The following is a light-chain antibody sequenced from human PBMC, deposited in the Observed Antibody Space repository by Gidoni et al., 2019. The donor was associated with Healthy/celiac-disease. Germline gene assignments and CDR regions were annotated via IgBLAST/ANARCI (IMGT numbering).Light chain of an antibody. J-gene: IGLJ3*02. Sequence: QSALTQPASGSGSPRQAITISCTDSSSDVGGYNYVSWYQQHPGKAPKLMIYDVSNRPSGVSNRFSGSKSGNTASLTISGLQAEDEAAYYCSSYTSSSWVFGGGTKLTVL. CDR3: SSYTSSSWV. CDR1: SSDVGGYNY. V-gene: IGLV2-14*03. CDR2: DVS.